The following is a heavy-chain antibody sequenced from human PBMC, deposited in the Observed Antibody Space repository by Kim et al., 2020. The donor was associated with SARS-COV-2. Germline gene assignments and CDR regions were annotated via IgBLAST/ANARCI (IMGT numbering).Heavy chain of an antibody. D-gene: IGHD3-22*01. J-gene: IGHJ4*02. CDR2: IYYSGST. CDR1: GGSISSGDYY. Sequence: SETLSLTCTVSGGSISSGDYYWNWIRQPPGKGLEWIGYIYYSGSTYYNPSLKSRVTISIDTSKIQFSLKLSSVTAADTAVYYCARVYDSSGYRLDYWGQGTLVTVSS. CDR3: ARVYDSSGYRLDY. V-gene: IGHV4-30-4*01.